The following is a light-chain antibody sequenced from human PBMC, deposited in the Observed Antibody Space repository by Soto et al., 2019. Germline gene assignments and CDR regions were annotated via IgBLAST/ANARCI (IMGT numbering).Light chain of an antibody. CDR1: QSVSSY. CDR3: QQRSNWPFT. V-gene: IGKV3-11*01. CDR2: DAS. J-gene: IGKJ3*01. Sequence: EIVLTQSPATLSLSPGERATLSCRASQSVSSYLAWYQQKPGQAPRLLIYDASNRATGIPARFSGSGSGTDFTLTISSLEPEDFAVYYCQQRSNWPFTFGPRT.